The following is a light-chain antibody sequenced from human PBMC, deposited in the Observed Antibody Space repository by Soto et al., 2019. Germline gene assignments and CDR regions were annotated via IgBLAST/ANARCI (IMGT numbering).Light chain of an antibody. Sequence: DIQMTQSPSTLSAYVGDRVTITCRASQSINNWLAWYQQKPRQAPNLLIYDASTLNSGVPSRFNGSRSGTEFTLTIGSLQPDDFATYYCQQYDNYSWTFGHGTKVDIK. CDR2: DAS. CDR3: QQYDNYSWT. J-gene: IGKJ1*01. V-gene: IGKV1-5*01. CDR1: QSINNW.